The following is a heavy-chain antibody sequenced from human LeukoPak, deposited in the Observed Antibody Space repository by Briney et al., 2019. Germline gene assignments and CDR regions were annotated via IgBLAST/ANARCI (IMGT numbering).Heavy chain of an antibody. J-gene: IGHJ2*01. CDR1: GFTFSSYS. Sequence: PGGSLRLSCAASGFTFSSYSMNWVRQAPGKGLEWVSSISSGSSYIYYADSMKGRFTISRENAKNSLYLQMNSLRAGDTAVYYCARVKNIVVVTANDWYFDLWGRGTLVTVSS. CDR2: ISSGSSYI. V-gene: IGHV3-21*01. D-gene: IGHD2-21*02. CDR3: ARVKNIVVVTANDWYFDL.